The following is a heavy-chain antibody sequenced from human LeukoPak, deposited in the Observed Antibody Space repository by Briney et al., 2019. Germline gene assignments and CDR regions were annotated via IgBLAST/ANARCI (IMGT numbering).Heavy chain of an antibody. V-gene: IGHV3-11*04. CDR1: GFNFSDYY. CDR3: ARGKTGSVYEGYLEY. D-gene: IGHD1-1*01. CDR2: ISKTGNTI. J-gene: IGHJ4*02. Sequence: GGSLRLSCAASGFNFSDYYMTWIRQAPGKGLEWISYISKTGNTIYYEDSVKGRFTISRDNAKNSLFLHMNTLRAEDSAVYSCARGKTGSVYEGYLEYWGQGNLVTVPS.